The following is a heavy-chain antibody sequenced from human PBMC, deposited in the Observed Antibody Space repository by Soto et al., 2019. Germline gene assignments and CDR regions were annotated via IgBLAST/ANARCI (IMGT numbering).Heavy chain of an antibody. D-gene: IGHD3-10*01. V-gene: IGHV3-23*01. Sequence: EVQLLESGGGLVQPGGSLRLSCAASGFTFSSYAMSWVRQAPGKGLEWVSAISGSGGSTYYADSVKGRFTISRDNSKNTLYLQMNSLRAEDTAVYYCAKAGGNEKLLWFGELPYFDYWGQGTLVTVSS. J-gene: IGHJ4*02. CDR3: AKAGGNEKLLWFGELPYFDY. CDR1: GFTFSSYA. CDR2: ISGSGGST.